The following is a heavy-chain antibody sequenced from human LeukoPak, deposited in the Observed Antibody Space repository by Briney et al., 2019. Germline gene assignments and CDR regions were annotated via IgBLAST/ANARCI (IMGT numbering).Heavy chain of an antibody. D-gene: IGHD1/OR15-1a*01. CDR3: AKGGEQKTFRWGMDY. CDR1: EFTFSNFY. J-gene: IGHJ4*02. CDR2: MSYNRGIK. Sequence: PGGSLRLSCAASEFTFSNFYMHWVRQAPGKGLEWLALMSYNRGIKYYGDAVRGRFTISRDNSESTLHLEMTSLRPDDTAVYYCAKGGEQKTFRWGMDYWGQGTLVTVSS. V-gene: IGHV3-30*18.